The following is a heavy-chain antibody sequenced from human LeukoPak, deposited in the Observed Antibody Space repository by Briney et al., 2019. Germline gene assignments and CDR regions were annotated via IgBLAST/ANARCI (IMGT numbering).Heavy chain of an antibody. CDR3: ARSLTYYDILTGYYHEAFDI. V-gene: IGHV3-21*01. D-gene: IGHD3-9*01. CDR2: ISSSRSYI. J-gene: IGHJ3*02. Sequence: SGGSLRLSCAASGFTFSSYSMNWVRQAPGKGLEWVSSISSSRSYIYYADSVKGRFTISRDNAKNSLYLQMNSLRAEDTAVYYCARSLTYYDILTGYYHEAFDIWGQGTMVTVSS. CDR1: GFTFSSYS.